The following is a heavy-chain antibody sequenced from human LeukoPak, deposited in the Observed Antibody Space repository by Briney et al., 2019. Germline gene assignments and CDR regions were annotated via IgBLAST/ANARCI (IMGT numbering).Heavy chain of an antibody. V-gene: IGHV4-39*01. CDR1: GVSFSGYY. CDR3: ARQTGSGLFILP. CDR2: IYYSGNT. J-gene: IGHJ4*02. D-gene: IGHD3/OR15-3a*01. Sequence: SETLSLTCAVYGVSFSGYYWGWIRQPPGKGLEWIGSIYYSGNTYYNASLKSQVSISIDTSKNQFSLRLTSVTAADTAVYYCARQTGSGLFILPGGQGTLVTVSS.